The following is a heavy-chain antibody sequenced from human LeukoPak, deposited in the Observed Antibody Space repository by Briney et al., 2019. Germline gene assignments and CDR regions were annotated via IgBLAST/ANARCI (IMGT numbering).Heavy chain of an antibody. D-gene: IGHD4-17*01. Sequence: SETLSLTCTVSGGSISSSSYRWGWIRQPPGKGLEWIGSIYNSETSYNPSLKSRVTISVDTSKNQFSLKLTSVTAADTAIYYFASAQMLTVTTLFPSSGVPIDSWGQGSLSPSPQ. CDR2: IYNSET. CDR1: GGSISSSSYR. V-gene: IGHV4-39*01. CDR3: ASAQMLTVTTLFPSSGVPIDS. J-gene: IGHJ5*01.